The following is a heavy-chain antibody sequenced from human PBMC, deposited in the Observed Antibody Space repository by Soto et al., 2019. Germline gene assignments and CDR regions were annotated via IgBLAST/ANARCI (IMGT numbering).Heavy chain of an antibody. Sequence: PSETLSLTCTVSGGSISSGGYYWSWIRQHPGKGLEWIGYIYYSGSTNYNPSLKSRVTISVDTSKNQFSLKLSSVTAADTAVYYCARGAAAGNWFDPWGQGTLVTVSS. CDR1: GGSISSGGYY. V-gene: IGHV4-61*08. J-gene: IGHJ5*02. CDR2: IYYSGST. CDR3: ARGAAAGNWFDP. D-gene: IGHD6-13*01.